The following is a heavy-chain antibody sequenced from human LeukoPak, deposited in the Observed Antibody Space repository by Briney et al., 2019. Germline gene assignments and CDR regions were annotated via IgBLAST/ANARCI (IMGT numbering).Heavy chain of an antibody. J-gene: IGHJ5*02. CDR1: GGSVSSGSYY. D-gene: IGHD2-15*01. V-gene: IGHV4-61*01. CDR2: IYYSGST. Sequence: SETLSLTCTVSGGSVSSGSYYWRWIRQPPGNGLEWIGYIYYSGSTNYNPSLKSRVTISVDTSKNQFSLKLSSVTAADTAVYYCAREAVVAATKQYNWFDPWGQGTLVTVSS. CDR3: AREAVVAATKQYNWFDP.